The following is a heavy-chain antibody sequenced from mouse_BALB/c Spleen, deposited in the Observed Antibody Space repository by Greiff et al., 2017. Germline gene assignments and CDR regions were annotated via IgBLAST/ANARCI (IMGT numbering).Heavy chain of an antibody. Sequence: VQLQQSGTVLARPGASVKMSCKASGYTFTSYWMHWVKQRPGQGLEWIGAIYPGNSDTSYNQKFKGKAKLTAVTSTSTAYMELSSLTNEDSAVYYCTAYYYGSSYGRFAYWGQGTLVTVSA. CDR1: GYTFTSYW. CDR3: TAYYYGSSYGRFAY. D-gene: IGHD1-1*01. J-gene: IGHJ3*01. V-gene: IGHV1-5*01. CDR2: IYPGNSDT.